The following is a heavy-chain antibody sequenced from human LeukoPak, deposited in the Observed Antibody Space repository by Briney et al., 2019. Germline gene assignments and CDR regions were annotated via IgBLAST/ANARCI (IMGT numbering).Heavy chain of an antibody. J-gene: IGHJ4*02. D-gene: IGHD3-9*01. CDR1: GGTFSSYA. CDR2: IIPILGIA. Sequence: SVKVSCKASGGTFSSYAISWVRQAPGQGLEWMGRIIPILGIANYAQKFQGRVTITADKSTSTAYMELSSLRSEDTAVYYCAGAYYDILTGEGGSFDYWGQGTLVTVSS. CDR3: AGAYYDILTGEGGSFDY. V-gene: IGHV1-69*04.